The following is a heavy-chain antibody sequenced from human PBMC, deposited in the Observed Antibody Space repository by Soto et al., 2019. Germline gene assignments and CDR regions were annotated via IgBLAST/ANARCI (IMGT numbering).Heavy chain of an antibody. CDR3: ARAERDYYGSGSYYNVRYYYYMDV. CDR2: IYYSGST. Sequence: SETLSLTCTVSGGSISSYYWSWIRQPPGKGLEWIGYIYYSGSTNYNPSLKSRVTISVDTSKNQFSLKLSSVTAADTAVYYCARAERDYYGSGSYYNVRYYYYMDVWGKGTTVTVSS. D-gene: IGHD3-10*01. J-gene: IGHJ6*03. CDR1: GGSISSYY. V-gene: IGHV4-59*01.